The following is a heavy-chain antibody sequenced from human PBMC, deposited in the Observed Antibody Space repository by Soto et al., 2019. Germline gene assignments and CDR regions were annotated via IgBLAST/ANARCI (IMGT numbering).Heavy chain of an antibody. V-gene: IGHV1-18*01. J-gene: IGHJ3*02. CDR2: ISAYNGNT. D-gene: IGHD3-3*01. CDR1: GYTFTSYG. Sequence: ASVKVSCKASGYTFTSYGISWVRQAPGQGLEWMGWISAYNGNTNYAQKLQGRVTMTTDTSTSTAYMELRSLRSDDTAVYYWARDQGYDFWSGNDAFDIWGQGTMVTVSS. CDR3: ARDQGYDFWSGNDAFDI.